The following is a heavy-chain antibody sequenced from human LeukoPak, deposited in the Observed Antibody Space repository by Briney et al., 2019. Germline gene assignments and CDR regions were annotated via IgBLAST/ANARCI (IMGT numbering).Heavy chain of an antibody. CDR3: ARDGVVAAIVYYYYGMDV. J-gene: IGHJ6*02. V-gene: IGHV3-21*01. D-gene: IGHD2-15*01. CDR1: GFTFSSYS. Sequence: GGSLRLSCAASGFTFSSYSMNWVRQAPGKGLERVSSISSSSSYIYYADSVKGRFTISRDNAKNSLYLQMNSLRAEDTAVYYCARDGVVAAIVYYYYGMDVWGQGTTVTVSS. CDR2: ISSSSSYI.